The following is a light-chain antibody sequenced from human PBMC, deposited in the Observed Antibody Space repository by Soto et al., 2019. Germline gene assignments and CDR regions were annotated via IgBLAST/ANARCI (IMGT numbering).Light chain of an antibody. J-gene: IGLJ3*02. V-gene: IGLV2-14*01. CDR2: EVS. CDR3: SSYTSSSTRV. CDR1: SSDVGGYGY. Sequence: QSALTQPASVSGSPGQSITISCTGTSSDVGGYGYVSWYQQHPGKAPKLMIYEVSNRPSGVSNRFSGSKSGNTASLTISGLQAEDEADYYCSSYTSSSTRVFGAGTKLTVL.